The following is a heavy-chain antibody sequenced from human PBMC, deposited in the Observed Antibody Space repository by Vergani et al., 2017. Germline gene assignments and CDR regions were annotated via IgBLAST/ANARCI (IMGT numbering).Heavy chain of an antibody. CDR3: ARQFWVSQGVGAFET. V-gene: IGHV4-39*01. CDR2: IYYSGST. CDR1: GGSISSSNYY. Sequence: QVQLQQWGAGLLKPSETLSLTCAVYGGSISSSNYYWGWIRQPPGKGLEWIGTIYYSGSTYYNPALKSRVTISVDTSKNQFSLGLTTLTAADTAVYYCARQFWVSQGVGAFETWGRGTEVSVSS. D-gene: IGHD3-16*01. J-gene: IGHJ3*02.